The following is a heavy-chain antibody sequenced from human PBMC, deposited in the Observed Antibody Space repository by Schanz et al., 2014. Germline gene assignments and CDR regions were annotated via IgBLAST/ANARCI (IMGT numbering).Heavy chain of an antibody. J-gene: IGHJ4*02. D-gene: IGHD6-13*01. CDR1: GISLSSYA. CDR2: IKGDSSEK. V-gene: IGHV3-7*01. CDR3: ARDLRNSRPSYYDH. Sequence: VQLVESGGGVVQPGRSLRLSCAASGISLSSYAIHWVRQAPGKGLEWVANIKGDSSEKNYVDSVKGRFTLSRDNAKNSLYLQMDALRAEDTAVYYCARDLRNSRPSYYDHWGQGTLVTVSA.